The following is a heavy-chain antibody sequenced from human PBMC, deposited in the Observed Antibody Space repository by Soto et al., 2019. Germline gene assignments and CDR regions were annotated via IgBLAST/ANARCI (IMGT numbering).Heavy chain of an antibody. Sequence: GESLKISCKASGYSFSFYWIGWVRQMPGKGLEWMAIMYPDDSDIRYSPSFEAHVTISADKSTSTAFLQWSSLKASDTAMYYCATAYVYDFENSNYYRDAFDLWGQGTRVTVSS. CDR3: ATAYVYDFENSNYYRDAFDL. CDR1: GYSFSFYW. J-gene: IGHJ3*01. CDR2: MYPDDSDI. D-gene: IGHD3-22*01. V-gene: IGHV5-51*01.